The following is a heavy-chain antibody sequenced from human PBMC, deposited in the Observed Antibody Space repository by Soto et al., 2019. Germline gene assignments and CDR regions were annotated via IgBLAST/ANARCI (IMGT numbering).Heavy chain of an antibody. Sequence: EVQLVESGGGLVQPGGSLRLSCAASGFTVSSNYMSWVRQAPGKGLEWVSVIYSGGSTYYADSVKGRFTISRHNSKNTLYLLMSSLSAEDTAVYYCARAFRPPCGVRYFVYWGQGTLVTVSS. CDR2: IYSGGST. V-gene: IGHV3-53*04. CDR3: ARAFRPPCGVRYFVY. J-gene: IGHJ4*02. D-gene: IGHD3-10*02. CDR1: GFTVSSNY.